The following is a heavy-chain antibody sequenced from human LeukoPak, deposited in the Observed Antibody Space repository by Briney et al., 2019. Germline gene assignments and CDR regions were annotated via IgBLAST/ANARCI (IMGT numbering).Heavy chain of an antibody. CDR2: ISWNSGSI. D-gene: IGHD1-1*01. CDR3: AKDTPGTY. J-gene: IGHJ4*02. CDR1: GFTFDDYA. Sequence: GGSLRLSCAASGFTFDDYAMHWVRHAPGKGLEWVSGISWNSGSIGYADSVKGRFTISRDNAKNSLYLQMNSLRAEDTALYYCAKDTPGTYWGQGTLVTVSS. V-gene: IGHV3-9*01.